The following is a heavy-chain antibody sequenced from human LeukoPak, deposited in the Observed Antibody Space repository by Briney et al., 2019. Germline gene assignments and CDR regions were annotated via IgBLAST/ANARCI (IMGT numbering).Heavy chain of an antibody. CDR1: GGSISSYY. D-gene: IGHD6-13*01. V-gene: IGHV4-34*01. J-gene: IGHJ3*02. CDR3: ARPTSGIAALYDAFDI. CDR2: INHSGST. Sequence: SETLSLTCTVSGGSISSYYWSWIRQPPGKGLEWIGEINHSGSTNYNPSLKSRVTISVDTSKNQFSLKLSSVTAADTAVYYCARPTSGIAALYDAFDIWGQGTMVTVSS.